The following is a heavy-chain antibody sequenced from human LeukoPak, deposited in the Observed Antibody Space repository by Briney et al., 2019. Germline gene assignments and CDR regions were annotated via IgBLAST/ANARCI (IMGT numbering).Heavy chain of an antibody. CDR3: ARMVDGDYGSDY. D-gene: IGHD4-17*01. Sequence: GASVKVSCKASGYTFTDYYMHWVRQAPGQGLEWMGWISPNSGGTNYAQKFQGRVTMTRDTSISTAYMELSRLRSDDTAVYYCARMVDGDYGSDYWGQGTLVTVSS. J-gene: IGHJ4*02. CDR1: GYTFTDYY. CDR2: ISPNSGGT. V-gene: IGHV1-2*02.